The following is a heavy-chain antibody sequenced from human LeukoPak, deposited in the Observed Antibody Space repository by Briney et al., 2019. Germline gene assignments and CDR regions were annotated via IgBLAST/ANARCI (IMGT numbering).Heavy chain of an antibody. Sequence: PSETLSLTCAVSGGSISSGGYSWSWIRQPPGKGLEWIGYIYHSGSTYYNPSLKSRVTISVDRSKNQFSLKLSSVTAADTAVYYCARGVYYYDSSGSPFDYWGQGTLVTVSS. CDR1: GGSISSGGYS. CDR3: ARGVYYYDSSGSPFDY. J-gene: IGHJ4*02. D-gene: IGHD3-22*01. CDR2: IYHSGST. V-gene: IGHV4-30-2*01.